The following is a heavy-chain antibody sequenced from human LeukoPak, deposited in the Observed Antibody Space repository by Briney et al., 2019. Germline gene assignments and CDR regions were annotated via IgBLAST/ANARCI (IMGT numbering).Heavy chain of an antibody. CDR3: ETAAVPSAMDTFHI. D-gene: IGHD2-2*01. Sequence: GASVKVSCKVSGYTLAELSMHWVPQAPGKGPEGMGDFDPEDGETIYAQKFQGRVTMTEDTSTDTTYMELSSLRCQDTAVYSCETAAVPSAMDTFHIWCQGTVVIVSS. J-gene: IGHJ3*02. CDR1: GYTLAELS. CDR2: FDPEDGET. V-gene: IGHV1-24*01.